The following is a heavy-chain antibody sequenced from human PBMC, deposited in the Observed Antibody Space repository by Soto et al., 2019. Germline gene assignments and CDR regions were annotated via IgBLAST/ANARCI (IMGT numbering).Heavy chain of an antibody. CDR3: AKDGYYGSGRNGYYYYSYMDV. D-gene: IGHD3-10*01. V-gene: IGHV3-23*01. CDR2: ISGSGGST. Sequence: EVQLLESGGGLVQPGGSLRLSCAASGFTFSSYAMSWVRQAPGKGLEWVSAISGSGGSTYYADSVKGRFTISRDNSKNTLYRQSNSLRAEDTAGYYCAKDGYYGSGRNGYYYYSYMDVWGKGTTVTGSS. CDR1: GFTFSSYA. J-gene: IGHJ6*03.